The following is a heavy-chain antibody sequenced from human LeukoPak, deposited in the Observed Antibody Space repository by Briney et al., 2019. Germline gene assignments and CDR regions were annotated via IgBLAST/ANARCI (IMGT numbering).Heavy chain of an antibody. J-gene: IGHJ6*02. V-gene: IGHV3-7*05. CDR3: ARDPYSSSWSYGMDV. CDR1: GFTFSSYW. Sequence: GGSLRLSCSASGFTFSSYWMSWVRQTPEKGLEWVANIKQDGSEKVYVDSVKGRFTISRDNAKSSLYLQMSGLRAEDTAVYYCARDPYSSSWSYGMDVWGQRTTVTVSS. D-gene: IGHD6-13*01. CDR2: IKQDGSEK.